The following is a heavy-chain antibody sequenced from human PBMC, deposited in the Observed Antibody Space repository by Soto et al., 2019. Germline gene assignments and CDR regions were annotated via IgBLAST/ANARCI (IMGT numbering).Heavy chain of an antibody. V-gene: IGHV4-59*01. CDR1: GDSISTFY. J-gene: IGHJ4*02. CDR3: ERGRTVRTYAEDSSDYFYFIDD. Sequence: PSETLSLTCTVSGDSISTFYWGWMRQSPGKELEWIGYVYYTGNTNYNPSLKSRVTISVDRSKNQFSLKLTSANAADTAVYYCERGRTVRTYAEDSSDYFYFIDDWGQGTKVTVSS. D-gene: IGHD3-22*01. CDR2: VYYTGNT.